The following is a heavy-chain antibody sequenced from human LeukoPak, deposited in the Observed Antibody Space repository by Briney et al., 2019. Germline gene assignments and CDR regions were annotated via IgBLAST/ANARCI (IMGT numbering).Heavy chain of an antibody. D-gene: IGHD2-2*01. CDR1: GGSISSYY. CDR2: IYTSGST. J-gene: IGHJ3*02. CDR3: ARASSSTCPTMAFDI. Sequence: PSETLSLTCTVSGGSISSYYWSWIRQPAGKGLEWIGRIYTSGSTNYNPSLKSRVTMSVDTSKNQFSLKLSSVTAADTAVYYCARASSSTCPTMAFDIWGQGTMVTVSS. V-gene: IGHV4-4*07.